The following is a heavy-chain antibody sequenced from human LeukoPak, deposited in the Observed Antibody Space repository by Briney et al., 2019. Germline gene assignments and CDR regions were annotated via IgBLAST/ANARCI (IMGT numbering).Heavy chain of an antibody. CDR1: GFTFSSYG. V-gene: IGHV3-30*18. CDR2: ISYDGSNK. Sequence: GGSLRLSCAASGFTFSSYGMHWVRQAPGKGLEWVAVISYDGSNKYYADSLKGRFTLSRDNSKNTLCLQMNSLRAEDTAVYYCAKDTDYYDSSGYYYFDYCGQGTLVTVSS. CDR3: AKDTDYYDSSGYYYFDY. D-gene: IGHD3-22*01. J-gene: IGHJ4*02.